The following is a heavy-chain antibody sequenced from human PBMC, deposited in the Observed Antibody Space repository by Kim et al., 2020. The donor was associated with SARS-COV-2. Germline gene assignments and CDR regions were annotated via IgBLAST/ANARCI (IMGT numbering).Heavy chain of an antibody. V-gene: IGHV3-21*01. J-gene: IGHJ4*02. D-gene: IGHD5-18*01. CDR3: ARDSYGFGDY. CDR2: YI. Sequence: YIYYADSVKGRFNITRDNAKNSLYLQMNSLRAEDTAVYYCARDSYGFGDYWGQGTLVTVSS.